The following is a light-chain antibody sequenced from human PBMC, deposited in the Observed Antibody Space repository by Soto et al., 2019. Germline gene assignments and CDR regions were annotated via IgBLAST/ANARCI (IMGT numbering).Light chain of an antibody. J-gene: IGLJ1*01. V-gene: IGLV1-40*01. CDR3: QSYGTSLSGLYV. Sequence: QSVLTQPPSVSGAPWQRVIISCTGSSSNIGAGRDVHWYRQFPGEAPKFLISDSNHRPSGVPDRFSVSKSGASASLAITGLRPEDEGDYFCQSYGTSLSGLYVFGTGTKLTVL. CDR1: SSNIGAGRD. CDR2: DSN.